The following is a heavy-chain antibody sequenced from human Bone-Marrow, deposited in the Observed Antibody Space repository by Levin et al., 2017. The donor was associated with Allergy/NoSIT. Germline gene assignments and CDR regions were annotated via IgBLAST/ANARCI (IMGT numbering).Heavy chain of an antibody. J-gene: IGHJ6*02. Sequence: GGSLRLSCAASGFTFSSYAMHWVRQAPGKGLEWVAVISYDGSNKYYADSVKGRFTISRDNSKNTLYLQMNSLRAEDTAVYYCARATISSSAIYYYYGMDVWGQGTTVTVSS. CDR2: ISYDGSNK. V-gene: IGHV3-30-3*01. CDR3: ARATISSSAIYYYYGMDV. D-gene: IGHD6-6*01. CDR1: GFTFSSYA.